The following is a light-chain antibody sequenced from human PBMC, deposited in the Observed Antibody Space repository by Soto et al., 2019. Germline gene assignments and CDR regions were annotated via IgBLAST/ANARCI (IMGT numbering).Light chain of an antibody. CDR1: QSISSR. V-gene: IGKV1-5*03. Sequence: DLQLTQSPPTLSASVGDRVTITCRASQSISSRLAWYQQKPGRAPKLLIYKASSLDSGVPKRFSGSGSATEFTLTISSLQPDDFATYFCQQYHSYSSFGPGTKVDIK. CDR3: QQYHSYSS. J-gene: IGKJ3*01. CDR2: KAS.